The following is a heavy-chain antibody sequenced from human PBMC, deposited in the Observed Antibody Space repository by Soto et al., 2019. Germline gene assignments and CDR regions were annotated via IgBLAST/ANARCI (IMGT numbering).Heavy chain of an antibody. Sequence: QVQVVQSGAEVKKPGASVKVSCKASGYTFTSYGIIWVRQAPGQGLEWMGWINAYNGNTKYAQKLQGRVTMTTDTPTSTASTALRSLMSAQMVVYYSASDLGGCVSAPWGKGTLVSVSS. CDR1: GYTFTSYG. D-gene: IGHD1-26*01. V-gene: IGHV1-18*03. CDR3: ASDLGGCVSAP. CDR2: INAYNGNT. J-gene: IGHJ5*02.